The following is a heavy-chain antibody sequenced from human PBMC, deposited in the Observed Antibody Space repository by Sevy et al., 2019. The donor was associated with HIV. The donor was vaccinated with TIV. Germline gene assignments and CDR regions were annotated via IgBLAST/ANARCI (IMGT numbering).Heavy chain of an antibody. Sequence: GGSLRISCAASGFTVSRNHMSWVRQAPGKGLEWVSVIYSDGKTFYADSVQDRFTISRDNSKNTLYLQMNSLRAEDTAVYYCAGWSSAWTLFDYWGQGTLVTVSS. CDR3: AGWSSAWTLFDY. D-gene: IGHD6-19*01. CDR1: GFTVSRNH. V-gene: IGHV3-66*01. CDR2: IYSDGKT. J-gene: IGHJ4*02.